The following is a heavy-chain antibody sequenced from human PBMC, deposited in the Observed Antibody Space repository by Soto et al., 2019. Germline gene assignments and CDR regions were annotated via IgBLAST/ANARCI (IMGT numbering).Heavy chain of an antibody. V-gene: IGHV1-2*04. CDR1: AYTFTGYY. CDR2: INPNSGGT. D-gene: IGHD4-17*01. J-gene: IGHJ4*02. CDR3: ARGPGGYGDYQSYFDY. Sequence: SVKVSCKASAYTFTGYYMHWVRQAPGQGLEWMGWINPNSGGTNYAQKFQGWVTMTRDTSISTAYMELSRLRSDDTAVYYCARGPGGYGDYQSYFDYWGQGTLVTVPQ.